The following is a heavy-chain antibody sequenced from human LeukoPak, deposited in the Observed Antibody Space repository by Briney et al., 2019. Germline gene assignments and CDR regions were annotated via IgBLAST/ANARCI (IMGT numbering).Heavy chain of an antibody. CDR1: GYTFTSYG. V-gene: IGHV1-46*01. Sequence: ASVKVSCKASGYTFTSYGISWVRQAPGQGLEWMGIINPSGGSTSYAQKFQGRVTMTRDMSTSTVYMELSSLRSEDTAVYYCARATTVTTLDASDIWGQGTMVTVSS. J-gene: IGHJ3*02. CDR3: ARATTVTTLDASDI. D-gene: IGHD4-17*01. CDR2: INPSGGST.